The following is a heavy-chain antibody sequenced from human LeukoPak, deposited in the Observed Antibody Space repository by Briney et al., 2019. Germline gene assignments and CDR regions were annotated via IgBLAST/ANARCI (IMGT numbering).Heavy chain of an antibody. J-gene: IGHJ4*02. CDR1: GITFSSYA. D-gene: IGHD1-26*01. CDR2: ISGSGGST. CDR3: AKDRSAARVGATPTYYFDY. V-gene: IGHV3-23*01. Sequence: GGSLRLSCAASGITFSSYAMNWVRQAPGKGLQWVSGISGSGGSTYYADSVKGRFTISRDNSKNTLYLQMNSLRAEDTAVYYCAKDRSAARVGATPTYYFDYWGQGTLVTVSS.